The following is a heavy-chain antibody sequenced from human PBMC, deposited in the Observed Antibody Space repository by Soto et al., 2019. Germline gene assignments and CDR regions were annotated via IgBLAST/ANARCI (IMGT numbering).Heavy chain of an antibody. CDR2: IIPILGIA. CDR3: ARSYCSGGSCYPTNFDY. J-gene: IGHJ4*02. V-gene: IGHV1-69*02. Sequence: QVQLVQSGAEVQKPGSSVKVSCKASGGTFSSYTISWVRQAPGQGLEWMGRIIPILGIANYAQKFQGRVTITADKSTSTAYMELSSLRSEDTAVYYCARSYCSGGSCYPTNFDYWGQGTLVTVSS. CDR1: GGTFSSYT. D-gene: IGHD2-15*01.